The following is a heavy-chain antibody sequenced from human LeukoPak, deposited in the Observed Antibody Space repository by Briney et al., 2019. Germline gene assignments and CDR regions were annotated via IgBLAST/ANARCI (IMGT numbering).Heavy chain of an antibody. CDR1: GGSFSGYY. D-gene: IGHD3-10*02. CDR3: ARHEADLALVFGEFVNYYYGMDV. J-gene: IGHJ6*02. Sequence: SETLSLTCAVSGGSFSGYYWSWIRQPPGKGLEWIGEINHSGSTNYNPSLKSRVTISVDTSKNQFSLKLSSVTAADTAVYYCARHEADLALVFGEFVNYYYGMDVWGQGTTVTVSS. V-gene: IGHV4-34*01. CDR2: INHSGST.